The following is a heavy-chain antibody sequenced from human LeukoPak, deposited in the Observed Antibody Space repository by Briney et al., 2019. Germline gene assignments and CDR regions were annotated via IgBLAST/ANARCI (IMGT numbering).Heavy chain of an antibody. Sequence: GGSLRLSCAASGFTFSSYGIHWVRQAPGKGLEWVAVIWYDGSNKYYADSVKGRLTISRDNSKNTLYLQMNSLRAEDTAVYYCARDEDHYFDYWGQGTLVTVSS. CDR1: GFTFSSYG. V-gene: IGHV3-33*01. CDR3: ARDEDHYFDY. J-gene: IGHJ4*02. CDR2: IWYDGSNK.